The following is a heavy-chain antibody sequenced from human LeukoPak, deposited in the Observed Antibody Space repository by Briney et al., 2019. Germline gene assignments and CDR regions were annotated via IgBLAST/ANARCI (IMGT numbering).Heavy chain of an antibody. Sequence: SETLSLTCTVSGDSVSSGTYYWSWARQPPGKGLEWIGFISYSGSTNYNPSLKSRITISVDMSKNQFSLKVRSVTAADTAVYYCARGPYVWGQGTMVTVSS. CDR1: GDSVSSGTYY. CDR2: ISYSGST. CDR3: ARGPYV. V-gene: IGHV4-61*01. J-gene: IGHJ3*01.